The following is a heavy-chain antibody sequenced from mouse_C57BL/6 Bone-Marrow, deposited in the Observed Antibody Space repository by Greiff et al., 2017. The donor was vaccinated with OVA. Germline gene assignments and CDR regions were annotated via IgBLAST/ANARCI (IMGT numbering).Heavy chain of an antibody. CDR1: GYTFTSYW. Sequence: QVQLQQPGAELVRPGTSVKLSCKASGYTFTSYWMHWVKQRPGQGLEWIGVIDPSDSYTNYNQKFKGKATLTVDTSSSTAYMQLSSLTSEDSAVYYCARGADDWGQGTSVTVYS. CDR2: IDPSDSYT. V-gene: IGHV1-59*01. J-gene: IGHJ4*01. CDR3: ARGADD.